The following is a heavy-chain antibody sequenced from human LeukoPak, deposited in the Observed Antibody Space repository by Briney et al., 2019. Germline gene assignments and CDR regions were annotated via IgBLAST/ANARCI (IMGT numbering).Heavy chain of an antibody. CDR2: INPNSGGT. J-gene: IGHJ5*02. CDR1: GYSFTDKY. Sequence: SVKVSCKASGYSFTDKYMHWVRQAPGQGLEWMGRINPNSGGTNYAQKFQGRVTMTTDTSMSTAYMELSRLTSDDTAVYYCARAGGRSWFDPWGQGTLVTVSS. D-gene: IGHD2-15*01. V-gene: IGHV1-2*06. CDR3: ARAGGRSWFDP.